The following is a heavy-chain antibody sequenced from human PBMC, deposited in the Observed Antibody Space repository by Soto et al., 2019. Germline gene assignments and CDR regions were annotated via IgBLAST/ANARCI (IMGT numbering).Heavy chain of an antibody. J-gene: IGHJ6*02. D-gene: IGHD3-3*01. CDR3: ASGDRDFWSGYQDYYYAMDV. Sequence: SETLCLTCTVSGGSISSYYWSWIRQPPGKGREWIGDIYYSRSTNYNPSLKSRVTISVDTSKNQFSLKLSSVTAADTAVYYCASGDRDFWSGYQDYYYAMDVWGQGTTVTVSS. CDR1: GGSISSYY. V-gene: IGHV4-59*01. CDR2: IYYSRST.